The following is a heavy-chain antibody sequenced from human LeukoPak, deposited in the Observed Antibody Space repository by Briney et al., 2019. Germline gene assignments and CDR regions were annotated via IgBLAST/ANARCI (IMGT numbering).Heavy chain of an antibody. CDR2: INHSGST. CDR1: GGSFSGYY. CDR3: ASAIVYGMWFDP. Sequence: PSETLSLTCAVYGGSFSGYYWSWIRQPPGKGLEWVGEINHSGSTNYNPSLKSRVTISVDTSKNQFPLKLSSVTAAGTAVYVCASAIVYGMWFDPWGKGTLVTVSS. D-gene: IGHD2-8*01. J-gene: IGHJ5*01. V-gene: IGHV4-34*01.